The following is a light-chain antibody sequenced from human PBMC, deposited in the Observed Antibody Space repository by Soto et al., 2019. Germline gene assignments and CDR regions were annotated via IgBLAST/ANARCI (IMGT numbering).Light chain of an antibody. V-gene: IGKV3-11*01. CDR2: DAS. CDR3: QQRSNWPSIT. Sequence: EIVLTQSPATLSLSPGERATLSCRASQSVSSYLAWYQQKPGQAPRLLMYDASTRATGIPARFSGSGSGTDSTLTISSLEPEDSAVYYCQQRSNWPSITFGQGTRLEIK. J-gene: IGKJ5*01. CDR1: QSVSSY.